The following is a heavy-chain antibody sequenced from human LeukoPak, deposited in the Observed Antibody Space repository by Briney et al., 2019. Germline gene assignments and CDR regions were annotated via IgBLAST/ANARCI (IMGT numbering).Heavy chain of an antibody. Sequence: PGGSLRLSCTASGFNIEKYAMHWVRQRPGKGLEWVGVISAEGRTDHAGSVRGRFTISRDNSKESLFLQMTSLRDEDTALYYCATWAFYHDLDVWGQGTTVTVSS. CDR3: ATWAFYHDLDV. CDR1: GFNIEKYA. CDR2: ISAEGRT. V-gene: IGHV3-43*02. J-gene: IGHJ6*02. D-gene: IGHD3-16*01.